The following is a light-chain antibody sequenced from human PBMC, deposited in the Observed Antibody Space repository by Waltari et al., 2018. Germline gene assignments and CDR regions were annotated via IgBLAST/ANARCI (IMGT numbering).Light chain of an antibody. CDR2: LSS. CDR1: QSLLHSNGYNY. J-gene: IGKJ4*01. Sequence: DIVMTQSPLSLPVTPGEPASISCRSSQSLLHSNGYNYLDWYLQKTGHSPQVLIYLSSSRASGVPDRFSGSGSGTDFTLNISRVEAEDVGVYYCMQALQTPLTFGGGTKVEIK. V-gene: IGKV2-28*01. CDR3: MQALQTPLT.